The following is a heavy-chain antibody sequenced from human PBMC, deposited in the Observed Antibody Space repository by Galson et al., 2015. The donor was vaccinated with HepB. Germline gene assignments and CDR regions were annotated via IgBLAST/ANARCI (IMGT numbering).Heavy chain of an antibody. D-gene: IGHD2-2*01. V-gene: IGHV1-69*13. J-gene: IGHJ5*02. CDR2: IIPIFGTA. CDR1: GGTFSSYA. CDR3: ARGIGVVPAAGNWFDP. Sequence: SVKVSCKASGGTFSSYAISWVRQAPGQGLEWMGGIIPIFGTANYAQKFQGRVTITADESTSTAYMELSSLRSEDTAVYYCARGIGVVPAAGNWFDPWGQGTLVTVSS.